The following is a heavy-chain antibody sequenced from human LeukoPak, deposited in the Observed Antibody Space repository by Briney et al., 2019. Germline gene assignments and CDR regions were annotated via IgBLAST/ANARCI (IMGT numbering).Heavy chain of an antibody. Sequence: PSETLSLTCTVSGGSINSYYWSWLRQPPGKGLEWIGYIYYSGSTNYNPSLKSRVTISVDTSKNQFSLKVSSVTAADTAVYYCARDSGSPWHYMDVWGKGTTATVSS. J-gene: IGHJ6*03. V-gene: IGHV4-59*01. D-gene: IGHD1-26*01. CDR1: GGSINSYY. CDR2: IYYSGST. CDR3: ARDSGSPWHYMDV.